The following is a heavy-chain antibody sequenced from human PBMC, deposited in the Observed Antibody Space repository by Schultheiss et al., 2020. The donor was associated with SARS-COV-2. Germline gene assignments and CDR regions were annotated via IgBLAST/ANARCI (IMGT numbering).Heavy chain of an antibody. V-gene: IGHV4-4*02. CDR1: GGSISSSNW. CDR3: AREEAIVRGVISNYYYGMDV. D-gene: IGHD3-10*01. CDR2: IYYSGST. J-gene: IGHJ6*02. Sequence: SETLSLTCAVSGGSISSSNWWSWVHQPPGKGLEWIGYIYYSGSTNYNPSLKSRVTVSVDTSKSQFSLKLSSVTAADTAVYYCAREEAIVRGVISNYYYGMDVWGQGTTVTVSS.